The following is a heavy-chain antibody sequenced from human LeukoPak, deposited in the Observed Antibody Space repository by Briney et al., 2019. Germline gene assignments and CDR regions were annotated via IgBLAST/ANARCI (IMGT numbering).Heavy chain of an antibody. D-gene: IGHD3-10*01. CDR1: GGFISSSSYY. CDR2: IYYSGST. V-gene: IGHV4-39*07. Sequence: SETLSLTCTVSGGFISSSSYYWGWIRQPPGKGLEWIGSIYYSGSTYYNPSLKSRVTISVDTSKNQFSLKLSSVTAADTAVYYCAREAVRSRAFDIWGQGTMVTVSS. J-gene: IGHJ3*02. CDR3: AREAVRSRAFDI.